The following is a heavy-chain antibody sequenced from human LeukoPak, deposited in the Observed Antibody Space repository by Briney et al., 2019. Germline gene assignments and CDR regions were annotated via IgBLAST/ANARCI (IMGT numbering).Heavy chain of an antibody. CDR3: AKVESGAQGYFDY. CDR2: ITGSGGST. V-gene: IGHV3-23*01. J-gene: IGHJ4*01. D-gene: IGHD1-1*01. Sequence: PGGSLRLSCAASGFTFSNYAMSWVRQAPGKGLEWVSGITGSGGSTNYADSVKGRFTISRDNSKNTLYLQMNSLRAEDTAVYYCAKVESGAQGYFDYWGQGILVTVSS. CDR1: GFTFSNYA.